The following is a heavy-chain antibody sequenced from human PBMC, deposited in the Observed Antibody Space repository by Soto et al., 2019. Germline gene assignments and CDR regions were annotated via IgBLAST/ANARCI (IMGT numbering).Heavy chain of an antibody. V-gene: IGHV3-48*02. J-gene: IGHJ4*02. D-gene: IGHD5-12*01. CDR1: GFPFSSYA. CDR3: VIDRGYTGYDLQY. CDR2: INSGSSTI. Sequence: EVQLVESGGGLVQPGGSLRLSCAASGFPFSSYAMNWVRQAPGKGLEWVSYINSGSSTIYYADSAKGRFTITRDNAKNTRYLQMNSLRDEDTAVYFCVIDRGYTGYDLQYCGQGALVAVSS.